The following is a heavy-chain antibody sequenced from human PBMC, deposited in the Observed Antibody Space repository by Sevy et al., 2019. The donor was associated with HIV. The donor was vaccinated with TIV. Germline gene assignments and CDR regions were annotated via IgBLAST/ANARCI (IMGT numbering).Heavy chain of an antibody. CDR1: GFTFSTYA. CDR3: AREAYYYDSREANWFDP. Sequence: GGSLRLSCKTSGFTFSTYAMHWVRQAPGKGLEWVASISRTPDTTYYADSVRDRFTISRDNANNSLYLEMNSLRDEDTAVYYCAREAYYYDSREANWFDPWGQGTLVTVSS. J-gene: IGHJ5*02. CDR2: ISRTPDTT. D-gene: IGHD3-22*01. V-gene: IGHV3-48*02.